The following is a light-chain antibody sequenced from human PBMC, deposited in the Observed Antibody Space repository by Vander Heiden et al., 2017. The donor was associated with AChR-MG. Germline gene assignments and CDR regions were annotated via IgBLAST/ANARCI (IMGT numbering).Light chain of an antibody. V-gene: IGLV4-69*01. Sequence: QLVLTQSPSASASLGASVKLTCTLSSGHSSYAIAWHQQQPEKGPRYLMKLNSDGSHSKGDGIPDRFSGSSSGAERYLTISSLQSEDEADYYCQTWGTGIPGVFGGGTKLTGL. CDR3: QTWGTGIPGV. CDR1: SGHSSYA. CDR2: LNSDGSH. J-gene: IGLJ3*02.